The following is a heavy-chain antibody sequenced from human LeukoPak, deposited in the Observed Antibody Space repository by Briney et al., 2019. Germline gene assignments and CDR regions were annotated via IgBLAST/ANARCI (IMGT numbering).Heavy chain of an antibody. CDR3: ATGAMVYEY. V-gene: IGHV1-24*01. D-gene: IGHD3-10*01. Sequence: GASVKVSCKLSGSTLTKISIDWVRQASGKGLECMGTFGPQVGETIHAQKLQGRLKMTADTSTDTAYMEMSSLQSEDTAVYYCATGAMVYEYWGQGTLVTVSS. CDR2: FGPQVGET. CDR1: GSTLTKIS. J-gene: IGHJ4*02.